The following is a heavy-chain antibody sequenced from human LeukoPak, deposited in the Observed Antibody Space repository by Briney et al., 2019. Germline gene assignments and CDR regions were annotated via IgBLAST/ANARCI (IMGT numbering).Heavy chain of an antibody. CDR3: ARGRFQLLWFGELPYD. CDR2: INPNSGGT. CDR1: GYTFTGYY. D-gene: IGHD3-10*01. J-gene: IGHJ4*02. V-gene: IGHV1-2*02. Sequence: ASVKVSCKASGYTFTGYYMHWVRQAPGQGLEWMGWINPNSGGTNYAQKFQGRVTTTRDTSISTAYMELSRLRSDDTAVYYCARGRFQLLWFGELPYDWGQGTLVTVSS.